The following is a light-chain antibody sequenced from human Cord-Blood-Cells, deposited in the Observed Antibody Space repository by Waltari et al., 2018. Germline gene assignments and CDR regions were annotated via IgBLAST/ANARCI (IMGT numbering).Light chain of an antibody. CDR2: EGS. Sequence: QSALTQPASVSGSPGQSITISCTGTSSDVGSYNLVSWYQQHPGKAPKPMFYEGSKRHSGVSNRFPGYKSGNTASRTISGLQDEDEADDYCCSYACSSTYYVFGTGTKVTVL. V-gene: IGLV2-23*01. CDR3: CSYACSSTYYV. CDR1: SSDVGSYNL. J-gene: IGLJ1*01.